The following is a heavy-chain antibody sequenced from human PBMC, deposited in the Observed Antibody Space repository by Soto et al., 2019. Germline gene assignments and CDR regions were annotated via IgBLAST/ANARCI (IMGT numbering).Heavy chain of an antibody. CDR3: ARQGIVATIMDWFDP. J-gene: IGHJ5*02. V-gene: IGHV5-51*01. CDR2: IYPGDSDT. D-gene: IGHD5-12*01. CDR1: GDTFTNNW. Sequence: PGESLKISCKGSGDTFTNNWVGWVRQMPGKGLEWMGIIYPGDSDTRYSPSFQGQVTISVDKSIATAYLQWSSLKASDTAMYYCARQGIVATIMDWFDPWGQGTLVPVAS.